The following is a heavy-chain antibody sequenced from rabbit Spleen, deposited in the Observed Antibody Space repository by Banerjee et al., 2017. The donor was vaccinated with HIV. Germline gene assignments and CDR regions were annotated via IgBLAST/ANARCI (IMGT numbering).Heavy chain of an antibody. J-gene: IGHJ3*01. Sequence: QEQLVESGGGLVQPGGSLKLSCKASGFDFSNYGVSWVRQAPGKGLEWIGYIDPIFGSTYYASWVNGRFTISSDNAQSTVDLKMTSLTAADTATYFCARAIVPWLGLTRLDLWGQGTLVTVS. CDR2: IDPIFGST. CDR3: ARAIVPWLGLTRLDL. V-gene: IGHV1S47*01. D-gene: IGHD4-1*01. CDR1: GFDFSNYG.